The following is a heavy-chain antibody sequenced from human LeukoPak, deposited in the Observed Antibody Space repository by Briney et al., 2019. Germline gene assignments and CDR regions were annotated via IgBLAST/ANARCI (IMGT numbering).Heavy chain of an antibody. CDR3: ARLDTTGYKY. D-gene: IGHD3-22*01. Sequence: GESLKISCKASGYFFTSNWIGWVRQMPGKGLEWMGTIFPGDSDTTYSPSFQGQVTISADKSIATAYLQWRTLKASDTATYYCARLDTTGYKYWGQGTRVTVSS. CDR2: IFPGDSDT. CDR1: GYFFTSNW. V-gene: IGHV5-51*01. J-gene: IGHJ4*02.